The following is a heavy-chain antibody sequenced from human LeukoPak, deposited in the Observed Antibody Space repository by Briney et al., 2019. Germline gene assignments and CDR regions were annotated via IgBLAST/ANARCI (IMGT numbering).Heavy chain of an antibody. CDR2: INPKTGVT. CDR1: VYTFTDYY. V-gene: IGHV1-2*02. J-gene: IGHJ4*02. D-gene: IGHD1-26*01. CDR3: ARDLAMYSPDLDY. Sequence: ASAKVSCKASVYTFTDYYLHWVRQAPGHGLEWMGWINPKTGVTKYAQNFQGRVTMTRDTSINTAYMEVSRLRSDDTAVFYCARDLAMYSPDLDYWGQGTLVTVSS.